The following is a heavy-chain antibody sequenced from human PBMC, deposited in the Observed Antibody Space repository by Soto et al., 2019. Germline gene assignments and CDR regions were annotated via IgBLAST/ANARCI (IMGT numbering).Heavy chain of an antibody. V-gene: IGHV3-23*01. D-gene: IGHD3-3*01. J-gene: IGHJ6*02. Sequence: GGSLRLSCAASGFTFSSYVMSWVRQAPGKGLEWVSGISGSGDSTYYADSVKGRFTISRDNSKNTLYLQMNSLRAEDTAVYYCAREPPGRPYDFWSGYYFVNDLPKSPYYGMDVWGQGTTVTVSS. CDR1: GFTFSSYV. CDR2: ISGSGDST. CDR3: AREPPGRPYDFWSGYYFVNDLPKSPYYGMDV.